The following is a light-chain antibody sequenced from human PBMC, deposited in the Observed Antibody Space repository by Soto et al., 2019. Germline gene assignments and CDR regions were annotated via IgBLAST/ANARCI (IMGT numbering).Light chain of an antibody. CDR1: QTITNY. V-gene: IGKV1-27*01. Sequence: DIQMSQSRSSLSASVGDRVTIICRASQTITNYLAWYQQKXGKVPKLLIYAASTLQSGVPSRFSGSGSGTDFTLTISSLQPEDVATYYCQKYNSDPRTFGQGTKVDIK. J-gene: IGKJ1*01. CDR3: QKYNSDPRT. CDR2: AAS.